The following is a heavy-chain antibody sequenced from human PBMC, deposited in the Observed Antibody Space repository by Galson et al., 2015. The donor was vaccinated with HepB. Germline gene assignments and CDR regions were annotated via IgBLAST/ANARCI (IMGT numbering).Heavy chain of an antibody. J-gene: IGHJ4*02. V-gene: IGHV3-48*03. CDR3: VRGGLYCSGGSCLPFEY. Sequence: SLRLSCATSGFSLSTYNMNWVRQAPGKGLEWISYINSVGTHIYYADSVMGRFIISRDNSKNTLYLQMNGLRPEDTAVYYCVRGGLYCSGGSCLPFEYWGRGTLVTVSS. D-gene: IGHD2-15*01. CDR2: INSVGTHI. CDR1: GFSLSTYN.